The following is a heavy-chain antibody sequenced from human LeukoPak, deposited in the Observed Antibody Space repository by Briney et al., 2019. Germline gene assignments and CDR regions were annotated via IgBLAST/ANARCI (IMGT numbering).Heavy chain of an antibody. CDR1: GFTFSTNP. Sequence: GGSLRLSCAACGFTFSTNPMIWYRQAPGKGLEWVGNRNQDASEINYVDSVRGRFTISRDNAKNSLHLQMNSLRAEDTAVYYCATDRDNSDWQKRFDSWGQGTLVTVSS. CDR3: ATDRDNSDWQKRFDS. D-gene: IGHD2-21*02. V-gene: IGHV3-7*01. J-gene: IGHJ4*02. CDR2: RNQDASEI.